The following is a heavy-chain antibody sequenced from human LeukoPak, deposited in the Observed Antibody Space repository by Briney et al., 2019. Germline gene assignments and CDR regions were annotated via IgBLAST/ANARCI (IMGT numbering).Heavy chain of an antibody. V-gene: IGHV4-31*03. CDR2: IHPSGAL. J-gene: IGHJ4*02. D-gene: IGHD3-22*01. CDR1: GASFSSGDQY. CDR3: SRGLDSRKLGY. Sequence: SETLSLTCTVSGASFSSGDQYWNWIRQGPGEGLEWIGSIHPSGALYNNPSLESRVTISIDTSKNQFSLNLNSVTAADTAVYFCSRGLDSRKLGYWGQGTLVTVSS.